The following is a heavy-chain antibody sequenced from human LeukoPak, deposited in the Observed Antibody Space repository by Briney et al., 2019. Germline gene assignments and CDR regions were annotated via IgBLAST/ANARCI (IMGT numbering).Heavy chain of an antibody. CDR2: ISDGGTGQ. V-gene: IGHV3-23*01. Sequence: PGESLRLSCAASGFTFDRNDMSWVRPAPGKGLEWVSGISDGGTGQHYADSVKGRFTISRDDSKSTLFLQMNSLRADDTAVYYCAKVTWEAVPGTGRPGTHYWGQGILVTVSS. J-gene: IGHJ4*02. CDR1: GFTFDRND. D-gene: IGHD6-19*01. CDR3: AKVTWEAVPGTGRPGTHY.